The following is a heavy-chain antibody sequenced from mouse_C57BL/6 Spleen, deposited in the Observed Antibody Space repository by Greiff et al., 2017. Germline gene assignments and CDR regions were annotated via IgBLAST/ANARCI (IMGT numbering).Heavy chain of an antibody. D-gene: IGHD3-2*02. CDR1: GYTFTSYW. CDR3: ARGGDSSGLGFAY. CDR2: IYPGSGST. V-gene: IGHV1-55*01. J-gene: IGHJ3*01. Sequence: VQLQQPGAELVKPGASVKMSCKASGYTFTSYWITWVKQRPGQGLEWIGDIYPGSGSTNYNEKFKSKATLTVDTSSSTAYRQLSSLTSEDSAVYYCARGGDSSGLGFAYWGQGTLVTVSA.